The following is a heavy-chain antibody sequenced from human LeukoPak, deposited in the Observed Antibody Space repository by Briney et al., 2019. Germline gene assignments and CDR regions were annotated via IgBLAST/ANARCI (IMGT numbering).Heavy chain of an antibody. CDR2: IYYSGST. J-gene: IGHJ4*02. D-gene: IGHD6-13*01. V-gene: IGHV4-59*08. Sequence: PSETLSLTCTVSGGSISSYYWSWIRQPPGKGLEWIGYIYYSGSTNYNPSLKSRVTISVDTSKNQFSLKLSSVTAADTAVYYCARPGIAAAIDYWGQGTLVTVSS. CDR3: ARPGIAAAIDY. CDR1: GGSISSYY.